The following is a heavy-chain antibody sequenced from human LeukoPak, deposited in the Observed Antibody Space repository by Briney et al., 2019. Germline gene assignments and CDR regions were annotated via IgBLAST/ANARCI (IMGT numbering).Heavy chain of an antibody. CDR3: ASDYYDSGTRAGYFDY. D-gene: IGHD3-10*01. J-gene: IGHJ4*02. Sequence: ASVKVSCKATGYTFTSYYMHWVRQAPGQGLEWMGIINPSGGTTNYAQKFQGRLTMTRDTFTSTVYMELSSLRSEDTAVYYCASDYYDSGTRAGYFDYWGQGTLVTVSS. CDR1: GYTFTSYY. V-gene: IGHV1-46*01. CDR2: INPSGGTT.